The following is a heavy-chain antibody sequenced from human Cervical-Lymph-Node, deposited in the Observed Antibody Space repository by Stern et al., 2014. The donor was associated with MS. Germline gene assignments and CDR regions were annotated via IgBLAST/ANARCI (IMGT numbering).Heavy chain of an antibody. V-gene: IGHV3-11*06. CDR3: ARVYCSGGSCWPYYFDY. D-gene: IGHD2-15*01. J-gene: IGHJ4*02. CDR2: ISSSSSYT. Sequence: QVQLVESGGGLVKPGGSLRLSCAASGFTFSDYYMSWIRQAPGKGLEWVSYISSSSSYTNYADSVKGRFTISRDNAKNSLYLQMNSLRAEDTAVYYCARVYCSGGSCWPYYFDYWGQGTLVTVSS. CDR1: GFTFSDYY.